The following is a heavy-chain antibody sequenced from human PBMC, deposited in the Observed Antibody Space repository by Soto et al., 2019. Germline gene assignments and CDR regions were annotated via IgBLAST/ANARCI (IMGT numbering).Heavy chain of an antibody. J-gene: IGHJ4*02. CDR3: ARDQGIAVAGTWDY. CDR2: IIPILGIA. Sequence: SVKVSCKASGGTFSSYTISWVRQAPGQGLEWMGRIIPILGIANYAQKFQGRVTITADKSTSTAYMELSSLRSEDTAVYYCARDQGIAVAGTWDYWGQGTLVTVSS. D-gene: IGHD6-19*01. CDR1: GGTFSSYT. V-gene: IGHV1-69*04.